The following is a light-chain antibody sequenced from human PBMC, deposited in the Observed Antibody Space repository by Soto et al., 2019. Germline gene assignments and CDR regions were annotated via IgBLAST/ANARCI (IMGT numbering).Light chain of an antibody. V-gene: IGKV3D-20*01. CDR2: DAS. Sequence: DIVLTQSPATLSLSPGERATLSCGATQSVRNNYVAWFQQKPGRAPRLLIYDASSRATGVPDRFRGSGSGTDFTLTISRLEPEDFAVYYCQQYGTSPFTFGPGTKVDIK. J-gene: IGKJ3*01. CDR3: QQYGTSPFT. CDR1: QSVRNNY.